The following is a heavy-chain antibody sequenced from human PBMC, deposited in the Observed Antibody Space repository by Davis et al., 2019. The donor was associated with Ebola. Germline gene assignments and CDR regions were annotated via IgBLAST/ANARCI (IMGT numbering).Heavy chain of an antibody. CDR1: GAFVSSGGYS. CDR3: ARDSLYYYDSSGYYYAWYFDL. Sequence: LRLSCAVSGAFVSSGGYSWIWIRQPPGKGLEWIGYYYYTGSTYYSPSLRSRVTISVDTSKNLFSLKLTSVTAADTAVYYCARDSLYYYDSSGYYYAWYFDLWGRGTLVTVSS. V-gene: IGHV4-30-4*07. D-gene: IGHD3-22*01. CDR2: YYYTGST. J-gene: IGHJ2*01.